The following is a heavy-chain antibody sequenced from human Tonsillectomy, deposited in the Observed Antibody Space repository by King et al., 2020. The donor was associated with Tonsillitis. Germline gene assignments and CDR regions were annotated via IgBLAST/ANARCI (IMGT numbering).Heavy chain of an antibody. V-gene: IGHV1-18*01. CDR2: ISAYNGNT. CDR1: GYSFTSYG. J-gene: IGHJ4*02. D-gene: IGHD6-19*01. CDR3: ARSPLASGWQHGVLVHLDY. Sequence: QLVQSGAEVKKPGASVKVSCKASGYSFTSYGVSWVRQAPGQGLEWMGWISAYNGNTNYAQNLQGRVTMTTDTSTSTAYMELRSLRSDDTAVYYCARSPLASGWQHGVLVHLDYWGQGTLVTVSS.